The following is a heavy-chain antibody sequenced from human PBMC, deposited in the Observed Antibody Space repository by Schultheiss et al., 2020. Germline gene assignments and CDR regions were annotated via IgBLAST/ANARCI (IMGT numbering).Heavy chain of an antibody. CDR3: ARAYYDILTGPSDAFDI. CDR2: INHSGST. CDR1: GFTFNFYD. D-gene: IGHD3-9*01. Sequence: GSLRLSCAASGFTFNFYDIHWVRQAPGKGLEWIGEINHSGSTNYNPSLKSRITISVDTSKNQFSLKLSSVTAADTAVYFCARAYYDILTGPSDAFDIWGQGTMVTVSS. V-gene: IGHV4-34*01. J-gene: IGHJ3*02.